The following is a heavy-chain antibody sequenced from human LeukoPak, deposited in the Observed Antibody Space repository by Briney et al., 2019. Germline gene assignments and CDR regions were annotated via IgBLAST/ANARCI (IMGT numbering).Heavy chain of an antibody. CDR3: ARQTYYYDSSGYHYYFDY. Sequence: SETLSLTCTVSGGSISSYYWSWIRQPPGKGLGWIGYIYYSGITNYNPSLKSRVTISVDTSKNQFSLKLSSVSASDTAVYYCARQTYYYDSSGYHYYFDYWGQGTLVAVSS. CDR1: GGSISSYY. J-gene: IGHJ4*02. CDR2: IYYSGIT. D-gene: IGHD3-22*01. V-gene: IGHV4-59*08.